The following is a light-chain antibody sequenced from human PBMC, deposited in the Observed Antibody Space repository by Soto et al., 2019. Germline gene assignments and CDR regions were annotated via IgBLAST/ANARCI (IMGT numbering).Light chain of an antibody. J-gene: IGKJ5*01. CDR2: GAS. CDR3: QQYGSSIT. V-gene: IGKV3-20*01. CDR1: KSVSSTY. Sequence: EIVLTQSPGTLSLSPGERATLSCRASKSVSSTYLAWYQQKPGQAPRLLIYGASSRATGIPDRFSGSGSGTDFTLTISRLESEDFTVYYCQQYGSSITFGQGTRLEIK.